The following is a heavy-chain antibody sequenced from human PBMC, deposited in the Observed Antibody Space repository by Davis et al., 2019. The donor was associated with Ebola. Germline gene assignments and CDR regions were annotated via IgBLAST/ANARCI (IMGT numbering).Heavy chain of an antibody. V-gene: IGHV3-23*01. Sequence: GESLKISCAASGFTFSSYAMHWVRQAPGKGLEWVSAISGSGGSTYYADSVKGRFTISRDNSKNTLYLQMNSLRAEDTAVYYCAKDEYQLLSGSWVVWGQGTTVTVSS. CDR1: GFTFSSYA. D-gene: IGHD2-2*01. J-gene: IGHJ6*02. CDR3: AKDEYQLLSGSWVV. CDR2: ISGSGGST.